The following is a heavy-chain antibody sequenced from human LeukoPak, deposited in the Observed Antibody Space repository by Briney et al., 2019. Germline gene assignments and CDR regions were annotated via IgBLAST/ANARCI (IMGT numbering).Heavy chain of an antibody. V-gene: IGHV3-23*01. CDR1: GFTFSSYA. Sequence: GGSLRLSCAASGFTFSSYAMSWVRQAPGEGLEWVSAISGRGGSTYYADSVKGRFTISRDNSKNTLYLQMNSLRAEDTAVYYCAKDGSGHPTASYYYYVDVWGKGTTVTVSS. CDR2: ISGRGGST. J-gene: IGHJ6*03. D-gene: IGHD3-10*01. CDR3: AKDGSGHPTASYYYYVDV.